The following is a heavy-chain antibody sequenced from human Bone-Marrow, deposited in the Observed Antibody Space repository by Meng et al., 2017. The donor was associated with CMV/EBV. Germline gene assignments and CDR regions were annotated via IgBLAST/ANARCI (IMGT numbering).Heavy chain of an antibody. V-gene: IGHV3-11*04. J-gene: IGHJ3*02. CDR2: ISSSGSTI. CDR1: GFTFSDYY. CDR3: ARLSFVLAAVVGGAFDI. Sequence: GESLKISCAASGFTFSDYYMSWIRQAPGKGLEWVSYISSSGSTIYYADSVKGRFTISRDKSKNTLYLQMNSLRAEDTAVYYCARLSFVLAAVVGGAFDIWGQGTMVTVSS. D-gene: IGHD6-13*01.